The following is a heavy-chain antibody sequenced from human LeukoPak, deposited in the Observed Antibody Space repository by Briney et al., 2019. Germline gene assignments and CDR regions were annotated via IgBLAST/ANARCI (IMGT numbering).Heavy chain of an antibody. V-gene: IGHV3-30-3*01. J-gene: IGHJ6*02. CDR3: ARAEGAYDSSGYYLNYYYYGMDV. CDR2: ISCDGSNK. CDR1: GFTFSSYA. Sequence: PGGSLRLSCAASGFTFSSYAMHWVRQAPGKGLEWVAVISCDGSNKYYADSVKGRFTISRGNAKNSLYLQMNSLRAEDTAVYYCARAEGAYDSSGYYLNYYYYGMDVWGQGTTVTVSS. D-gene: IGHD3-22*01.